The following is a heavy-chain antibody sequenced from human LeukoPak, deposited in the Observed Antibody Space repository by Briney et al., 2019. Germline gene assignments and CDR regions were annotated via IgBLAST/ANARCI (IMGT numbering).Heavy chain of an antibody. D-gene: IGHD5-24*01. CDR1: GYTFTGYY. CDR2: INPNSGGT. J-gene: IGHJ4*02. CDR3: ARDGGMATPNGAGDY. Sequence: VASVKVSCKASGYTFTGYYMHWVRQAPGQGLEWMGWINPNSGGTNYAQKFQGRVTMTRDTSISTAYMELSRLRSDDTAVYYCARDGGMATPNGAGDYWGQGTLVTVPS. V-gene: IGHV1-2*02.